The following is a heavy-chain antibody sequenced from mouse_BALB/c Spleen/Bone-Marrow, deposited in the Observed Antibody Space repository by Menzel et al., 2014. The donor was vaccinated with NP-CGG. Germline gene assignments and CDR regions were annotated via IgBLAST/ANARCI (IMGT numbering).Heavy chain of an antibody. CDR1: GYKFTDYA. D-gene: IGHD1-1*01. CDR3: ARNFYGSASFDF. V-gene: IGHV1-67*01. Sequence: VQLQQSGPELVRPGVSVKISCKGSGYKFTDYAMHWVKQSHAKSLEWIGLISTYSGNTHYNQKFKGKATMTVDKSSSTAYMELARLTSEDSAIYYCARNFYGSASFDFWGQGSTLTVSS. J-gene: IGHJ2*01. CDR2: ISTYSGNT.